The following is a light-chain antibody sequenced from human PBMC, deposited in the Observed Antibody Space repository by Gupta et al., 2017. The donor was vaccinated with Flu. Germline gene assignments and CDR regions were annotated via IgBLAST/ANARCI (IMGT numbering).Light chain of an antibody. V-gene: IGKV3-20*01. J-gene: IGKJ1*01. CDR2: GAS. CDR1: QSVSSNY. CDR3: QQYGTSPRT. Sequence: PGERATLSCRASQSVSSNYLAWYQQKPGQAPRLLIYGASIRATGIPDRFSGSGSATYFTLTSSILDPEDFAVYYCQQYGTSPRTFGQGTKVEIK.